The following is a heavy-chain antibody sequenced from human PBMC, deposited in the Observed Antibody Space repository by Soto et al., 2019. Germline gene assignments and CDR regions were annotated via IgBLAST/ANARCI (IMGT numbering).Heavy chain of an antibody. J-gene: IGHJ5*02. Sequence: QVQLVESGGGLVKPGGSLRVSCAASGFSFSDYYMTWIRQAPGKGLEWVSYISGSGDNIHYAASVKGRFTISRDNAKNSLYLQMDSLRVEDTAVYYCARGACITCYYDDWFDTWGQGTLVTVSS. V-gene: IGHV3-11*01. D-gene: IGHD2-15*01. CDR2: ISGSGDNI. CDR3: ARGACITCYYDDWFDT. CDR1: GFSFSDYY.